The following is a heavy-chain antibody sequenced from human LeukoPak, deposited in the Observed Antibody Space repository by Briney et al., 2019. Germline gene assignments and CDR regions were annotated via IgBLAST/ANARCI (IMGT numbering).Heavy chain of an antibody. Sequence: GGSLRLSCAASGFTFNNYEMNWVRQAPGKGLEWVSSISSGGRTIYYADSVKGRFTISRDNAKNSLYLQMNSLRAEDTAVYYCARDRVQLWSYDAFDIWGQGTMVTVSS. J-gene: IGHJ3*02. CDR2: ISSGGRTI. D-gene: IGHD5-18*01. CDR1: GFTFNNYE. V-gene: IGHV3-48*03. CDR3: ARDRVQLWSYDAFDI.